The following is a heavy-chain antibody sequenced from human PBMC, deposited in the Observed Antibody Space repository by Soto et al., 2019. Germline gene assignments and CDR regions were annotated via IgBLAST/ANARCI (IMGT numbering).Heavy chain of an antibody. J-gene: IGHJ6*02. CDR2: IIPMFGTA. D-gene: IGHD3-22*01. CDR1: GGTFSSYA. CDR3: ARDYYDSSGYLNRGYGLDV. Sequence: QVQLVQSGAEVKKPGSSVKVSCKASGGTFSSYAISWVRQAPGQGLEWMGGIIPMFGTANYAQRFRGRVTMTADKSTSTPYMELSSLRSEDTAVYYCARDYYDSSGYLNRGYGLDVWGQGTTVTVSS. V-gene: IGHV1-69*06.